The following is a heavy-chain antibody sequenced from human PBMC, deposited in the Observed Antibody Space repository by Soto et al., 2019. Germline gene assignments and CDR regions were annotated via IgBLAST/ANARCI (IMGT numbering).Heavy chain of an antibody. Sequence: EAQLVESGGGLVQPGGPLRLSCAASEFTFNNYWMHWVRQVPGKGLEWVSRINTDGSTTNYADSVMGRFTISRDNADNTVYLQMNSLRAEDTAVYYCARGIYLQYGLDVWGQGATVTVSS. V-gene: IGHV3-74*01. CDR2: INTDGSTT. D-gene: IGHD3-16*02. CDR3: ARGIYLQYGLDV. J-gene: IGHJ6*02. CDR1: EFTFNNYW.